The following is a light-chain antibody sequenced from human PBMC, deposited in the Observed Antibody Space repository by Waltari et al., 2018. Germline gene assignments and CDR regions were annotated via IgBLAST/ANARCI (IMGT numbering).Light chain of an antibody. Sequence: QSVLTQPPSASGTPGQRVTISCSGSSSNIGSNYVYWYQQLPGTAPKLLISRNNPRPSGGPDRFAGAKSGTSASLAISGLRSEDEADYYWAAWDDSLSGVVFGGGTKLTVL. CDR2: RNN. J-gene: IGLJ2*01. V-gene: IGLV1-47*01. CDR3: AAWDDSLSGVV. CDR1: SSNIGSNY.